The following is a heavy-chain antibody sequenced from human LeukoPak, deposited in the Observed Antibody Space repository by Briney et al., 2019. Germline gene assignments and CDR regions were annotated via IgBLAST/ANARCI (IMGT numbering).Heavy chain of an antibody. Sequence: GGSLRLSCAASGFTFSDYWMHWVRQAPGKGLVWVSRINKDGSSTSYADSVKGRFTTSRDNSKNTLYLQMNSLRAEDTAVYYCAKSHGGGQYYFDYWGQGTLVTVSS. D-gene: IGHD3-16*01. CDR1: GFTFSDYW. CDR2: INKDGSST. J-gene: IGHJ4*02. CDR3: AKSHGGGQYYFDY. V-gene: IGHV3-74*01.